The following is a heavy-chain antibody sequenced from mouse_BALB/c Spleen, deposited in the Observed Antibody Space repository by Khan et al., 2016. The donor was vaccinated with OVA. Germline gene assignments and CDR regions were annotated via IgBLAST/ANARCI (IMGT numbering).Heavy chain of an antibody. CDR1: GFNIKDYY. D-gene: IGHD2-4*01. J-gene: IGHJ3*01. CDR3: NPLMITQAWFAY. V-gene: IGHV14-4*02. Sequence: VQLKQSGAELVRSGASVKLSCTASGFNIKDYYMHWVKQRPEQGLEWIGWIDPENGDTEYAPKFQGKATMTADTSSNTAYLQLSSLTSEDTAVYDCNPLMITQAWFAYWGQGTLVTVSA. CDR2: IDPENGDT.